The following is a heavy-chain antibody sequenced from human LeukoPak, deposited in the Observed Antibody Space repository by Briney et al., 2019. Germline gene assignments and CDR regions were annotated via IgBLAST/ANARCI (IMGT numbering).Heavy chain of an antibody. CDR3: AKVKVSDYHYYAMDV. CDR2: ITADGGSI. Sequence: GGSLRLSCSASGFTFDDFAMHWVRQAPGKGLGWVSLITADGGSIYYIDSVKGRFTISRDNSANSLYLQMNSLRDEDTALYYCAKVKVSDYHYYAMDVWGQGTTVTVAS. V-gene: IGHV3-43*02. J-gene: IGHJ6*02. CDR1: GFTFDDFA.